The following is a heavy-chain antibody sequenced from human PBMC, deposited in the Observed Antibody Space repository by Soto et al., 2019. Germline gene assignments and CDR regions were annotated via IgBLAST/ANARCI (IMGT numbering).Heavy chain of an antibody. J-gene: IGHJ3*02. D-gene: IGHD6-6*01. Sequence: GGSLRLSCAISGFTFEDYAMHWVRQAPGKGLEWVSGISWDSRSVAYADSVKGRFTISRDNAENSLHLQMNSLRAEDTAVYYCAKDSIRRSFSRSSTRARDAFDIWGQGTMVTVSS. CDR2: ISWDSRSV. V-gene: IGHV3-9*01. CDR3: AKDSIRRSFSRSSTRARDAFDI. CDR1: GFTFEDYA.